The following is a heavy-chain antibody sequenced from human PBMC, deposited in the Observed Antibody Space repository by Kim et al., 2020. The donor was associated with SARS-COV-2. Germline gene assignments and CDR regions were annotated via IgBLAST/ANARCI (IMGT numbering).Heavy chain of an antibody. CDR3: ARARIAAAGTGTFDY. CDR1: GYSISSGYY. V-gene: IGHV4-38-2*02. Sequence: SETLSLTCTVSGYSISSGYYWGWIRQPPGKGLEWIGSIYHSGSTYYNPSLKSRVTISVDTSKNQFSLKLSSVTAADTAVYYCARARIAAAGTGTFDYWGQGTLVTVSS. D-gene: IGHD6-13*01. CDR2: IYHSGST. J-gene: IGHJ4*02.